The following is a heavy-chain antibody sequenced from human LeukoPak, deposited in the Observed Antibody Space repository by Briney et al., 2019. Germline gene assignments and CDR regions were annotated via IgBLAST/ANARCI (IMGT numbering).Heavy chain of an antibody. CDR2: IIPVFGTA. CDR3: VRYSGYDYNVY. D-gene: IGHD5-12*01. V-gene: IGHV1-69*13. Sequence: SVKVSCKASGYTFTSYAINWVRQAPGQGLEWMGGIIPVFGTANYAQKFQGRVTITADESTSTAYMELSSLRSEDTAVYYCVRYSGYDYNVYWGQGTLVTVSS. CDR1: GYTFTSYA. J-gene: IGHJ4*02.